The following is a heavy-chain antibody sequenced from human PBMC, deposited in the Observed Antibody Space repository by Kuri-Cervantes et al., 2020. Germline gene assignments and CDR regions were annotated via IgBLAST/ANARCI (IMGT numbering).Heavy chain of an antibody. CDR1: GFTFDDYA. CDR3: ARDPSYYDSSGYFDY. CDR2: ISWNSGSI. D-gene: IGHD3-22*01. V-gene: IGHV3-9*01. Sequence: SLKISCAASGFTFDDYAMHWVRQAPGKGLEWVSGISWNSGSIGYADSVKGRFTISRDNAKNSLYLQMNSLRAEDTAVYYCARDPSYYDSSGYFDYWGQRTLVTVSS. J-gene: IGHJ4*02.